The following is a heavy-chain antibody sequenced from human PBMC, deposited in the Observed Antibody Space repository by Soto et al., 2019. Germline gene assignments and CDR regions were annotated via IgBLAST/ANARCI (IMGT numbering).Heavy chain of an antibody. Sequence: QVQVQQWGAGLLKPSETLSLTCAVYGGSFSGYYWSWIRQPPGKGLEWIGEINHSGSTSYNPSLKSRVTMSVDTSKNEFSLKLTSVTDADTAVYYCARRVDHYDSSGDANDIWGQGTMVTVSS. CDR1: GGSFSGYY. V-gene: IGHV4-34*01. J-gene: IGHJ3*02. CDR2: INHSGST. D-gene: IGHD3-22*01. CDR3: ARRVDHYDSSGDANDI.